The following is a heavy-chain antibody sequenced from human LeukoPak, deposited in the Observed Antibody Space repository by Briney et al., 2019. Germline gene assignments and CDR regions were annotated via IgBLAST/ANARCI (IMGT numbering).Heavy chain of an antibody. D-gene: IGHD2-15*01. CDR3: ASDSYSPEYFQH. CDR1: GFTFSSYA. CDR2: IYSGGST. J-gene: IGHJ1*01. V-gene: IGHV3-66*01. Sequence: GGSLRLSCAASGFTFSSYAMSWVRQAPGKGLEWVSVIYSGGSTFYADSVKGRFTISRDNSKNTLYLQMNSLRAEDTAVYYCASDSYSPEYFQHWGQGTLVTVSS.